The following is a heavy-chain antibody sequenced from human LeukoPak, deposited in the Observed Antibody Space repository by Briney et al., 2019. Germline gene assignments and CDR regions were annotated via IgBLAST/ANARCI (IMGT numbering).Heavy chain of an antibody. D-gene: IGHD3-10*01. V-gene: IGHV3-30*02. Sequence: GGSLRLSCATSGFTFSSSAMHWVRQAPGKGLEWVAFIGYDGGNRHYAESVKGRFTISKDNSKNTLYLQMNSLRAEDTAVYYCAIGGIMVRGGTFDYWGLGTLVTVSS. J-gene: IGHJ4*02. CDR1: GFTFSSSA. CDR2: IGYDGGNR. CDR3: AIGGIMVRGGTFDY.